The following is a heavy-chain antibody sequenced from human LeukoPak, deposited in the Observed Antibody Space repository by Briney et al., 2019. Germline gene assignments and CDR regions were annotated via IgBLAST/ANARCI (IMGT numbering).Heavy chain of an antibody. V-gene: IGHV3-23*01. J-gene: IGHJ5*02. CDR3: ARSPRTRYSWFDP. CDR2: ISGSGGST. Sequence: GGSLRLSCAASGLTFRSYAMNWVRQAPGKGLEWVSAISGSGGSTYYADSVKGRFTISRDNSKNTLYLQMNSLRAEDTAVYYCARSPRTRYSWFDPWGQGTLVTVSS. CDR1: GLTFRSYA.